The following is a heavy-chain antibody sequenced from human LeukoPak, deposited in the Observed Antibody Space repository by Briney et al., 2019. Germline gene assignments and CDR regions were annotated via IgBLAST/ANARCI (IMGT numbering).Heavy chain of an antibody. CDR1: GGSISSYC. Sequence: SETLSLTCTVSGGSISSYCWTWIRQPPGKGLEWIGYIYYSGSTNYNPSLKSRVTISIDTAKNQFSLKLSSVTAADTAVYYCARSRSIDAHDYWGQGTLVTVSS. J-gene: IGHJ4*02. CDR2: IYYSGST. D-gene: IGHD6-6*01. CDR3: ARSRSIDAHDY. V-gene: IGHV4-59*08.